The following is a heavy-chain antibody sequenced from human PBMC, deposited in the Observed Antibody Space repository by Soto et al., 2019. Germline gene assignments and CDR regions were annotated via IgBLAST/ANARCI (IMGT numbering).Heavy chain of an antibody. D-gene: IGHD3-10*01. CDR1: GGSISSYY. J-gene: IGHJ6*02. CDR3: ARTLWFGELIGYYYYGMDV. Sequence: SETLSLTCTVSGGSISSYYWSWIRQPAGKGLEWIGSIYYSGSTYYNPSLKSRVTISVDTSKNQFSLKLSSVTAADTAVYYCARTLWFGELIGYYYYGMDVWGQGTTVTVSS. CDR2: IYYSGST. V-gene: IGHV4-59*05.